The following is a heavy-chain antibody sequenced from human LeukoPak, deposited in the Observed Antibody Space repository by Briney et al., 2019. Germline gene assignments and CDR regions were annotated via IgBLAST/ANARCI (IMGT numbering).Heavy chain of an antibody. V-gene: IGHV3-30-3*01. Sequence: GGSLRLSCAASGFAFSSRAMHWVRQAPGKGLEWVAVVSDDGGNKYYADAVKGRFTISRDNSKNTVFLQMNSLGAEDAAVYYCARRGHSSSWYMDDYWGQGTLVTVSS. CDR2: VSDDGGNK. D-gene: IGHD6-13*01. J-gene: IGHJ4*02. CDR1: GFAFSSRA. CDR3: ARRGHSSSWYMDDY.